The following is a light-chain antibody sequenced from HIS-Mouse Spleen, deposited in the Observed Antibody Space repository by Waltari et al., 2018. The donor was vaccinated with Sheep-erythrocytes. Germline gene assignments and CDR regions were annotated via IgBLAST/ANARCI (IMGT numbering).Light chain of an antibody. CDR1: SSDVGGDNY. Sequence: QSALTQPRSVSGSPGQSVTISCPGTSSDVGGDNYCTWYQQHPGKAPKLMIYDVSKRPSGVPDRFSGSKSGNTASLTISGLQAEDEADYYCCSYAGSYTWVFGGGTKLTVL. CDR3: CSYAGSYTWV. J-gene: IGLJ3*02. CDR2: DVS. V-gene: IGLV2-11*01.